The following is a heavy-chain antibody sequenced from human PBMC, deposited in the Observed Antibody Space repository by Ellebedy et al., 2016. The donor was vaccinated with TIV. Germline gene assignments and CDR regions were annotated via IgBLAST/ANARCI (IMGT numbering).Heavy chain of an antibody. CDR3: ARPLRSTVTTSTYFDY. J-gene: IGHJ4*02. Sequence: SETLSLTXTVSGGSISSSSYFWGWIRQPPGKGLEWIGIIYYSGSTYYNPSLNSRVSISVDTSKNQFSLNLSSVTASDTAVYYCARPLRSTVTTSTYFDYWGQGTLVTVSS. CDR1: GGSISSSSYF. D-gene: IGHD4-17*01. CDR2: IYYSGST. V-gene: IGHV4-39*01.